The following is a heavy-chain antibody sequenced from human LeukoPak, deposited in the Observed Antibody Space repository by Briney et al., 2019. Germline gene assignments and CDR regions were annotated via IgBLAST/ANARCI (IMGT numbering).Heavy chain of an antibody. J-gene: IGHJ4*02. D-gene: IGHD2-15*01. Sequence: SETLSLTCVVSGASVSTTSCLWGWVRQPPGKGLEWIGSISYTGSSYYNPSLNSRVTMSLDPAKNHFSLRMTSLTAADTAVYYCVRDLGVGGSWPLDFWGPGTVVIVSS. CDR1: GASVSTTSCL. CDR2: ISYTGSS. V-gene: IGHV4-39*07. CDR3: VRDLGVGGSWPLDF.